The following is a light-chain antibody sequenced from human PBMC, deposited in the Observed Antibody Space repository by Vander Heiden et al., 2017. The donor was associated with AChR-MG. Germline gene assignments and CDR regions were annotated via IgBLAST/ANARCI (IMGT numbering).Light chain of an antibody. CDR1: SSDIGDYNY. J-gene: IGLJ2*01. CDR3: SSYITSSTLVV. V-gene: IGLV2-14*03. Sequence: QSALTQPASVSGSPGQSTTIPCTGTSSDIGDYNYVSWYQRLPGKAPKLIIFDVTHRPSGVSNRFSGSKSGNTASLTISGLQAEDEADYYCSSYITSSTLVVFGGGTKLTVL. CDR2: DVT.